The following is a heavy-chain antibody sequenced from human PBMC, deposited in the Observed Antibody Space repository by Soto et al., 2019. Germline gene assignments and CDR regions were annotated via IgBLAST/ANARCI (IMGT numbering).Heavy chain of an antibody. J-gene: IGHJ6*02. D-gene: IGHD6-6*01. CDR3: ATTPIAAVRGDYYGMDV. CDR1: GYRFNRHW. CDR2: IDPSDSYT. Sequence: GEALKNSRKGFGYRFNRHWVSRVRPMPGESLEWMGRIDPSDSYTNYSPSFQGHVIISADKSISTAYLQWSSLKASDTAMYYCATTPIAAVRGDYYGMDVWGQGTTVTVSS. V-gene: IGHV5-10-1*01.